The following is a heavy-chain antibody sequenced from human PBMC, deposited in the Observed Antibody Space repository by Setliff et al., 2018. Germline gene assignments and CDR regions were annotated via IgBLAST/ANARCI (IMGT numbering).Heavy chain of an antibody. J-gene: IGHJ4*02. CDR2: IYYSGST. Sequence: SETLSLTCTVSGGSISSYYWSWIRQPPGKRLEWIGYIYYSGSTNYNPSLGSRVTISVDTSKNQFSLRLNSATAADTAVYYCARLRGAFDYWGQGTLVTVS. V-gene: IGHV4-59*01. D-gene: IGHD3-16*01. CDR1: GGSISSYY. CDR3: ARLRGAFDY.